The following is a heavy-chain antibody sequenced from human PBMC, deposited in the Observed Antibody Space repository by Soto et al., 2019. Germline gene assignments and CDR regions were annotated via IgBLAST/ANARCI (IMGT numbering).Heavy chain of an antibody. D-gene: IGHD5-12*01. V-gene: IGHV4-59*11. CDR2: VHYTGTT. CDR3: ARLYGGYRGV. Sequence: SETLSLTCRLSGGSINTHHWSWVRQSPGKGLEWIGYVHYTGTTKYSPSFTSRVTISIDTSKTQFFLKLTSVSTADTAVYYCARLYGGYRGVWGQGTPVTVSS. J-gene: IGHJ1*01. CDR1: GGSINTHH.